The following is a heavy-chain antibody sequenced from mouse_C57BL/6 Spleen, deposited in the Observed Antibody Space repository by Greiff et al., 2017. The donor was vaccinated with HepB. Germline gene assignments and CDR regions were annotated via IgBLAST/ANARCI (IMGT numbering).Heavy chain of an antibody. J-gene: IGHJ2*01. Sequence: QVQLQQPGTELVKPGASVKLSCKASGYTFTSYWMHWVKQRPGQGLEWIGNINPSNGGTNYNEKFKSKATLTVDQSSSTAYMQLSSLTSEDSAVYYCARVDYDYDGLYYFDYWGQGTTLTVSS. D-gene: IGHD2-4*01. CDR1: GYTFTSYW. V-gene: IGHV1-53*01. CDR3: ARVDYDYDGLYYFDY. CDR2: INPSNGGT.